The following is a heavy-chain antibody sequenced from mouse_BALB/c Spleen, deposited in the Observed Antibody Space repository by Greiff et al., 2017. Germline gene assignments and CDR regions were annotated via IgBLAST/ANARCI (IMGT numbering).Heavy chain of an antibody. D-gene: IGHD2-13*01. V-gene: IGHV5-6*01. CDR3: ARGDGDYGY. Sequence: EVMLVESGGDLVKPGGSLKLSCAASGFTFSSYGMSWVRQTPDKRLEWVATISSGGSYTYYPDSVKGRFTISRDNAKNTLYLQMSSLKSEDTAMYYCARGDGDYGYWGQGTTLTVSS. J-gene: IGHJ2*01. CDR1: GFTFSSYG. CDR2: ISSGGSYT.